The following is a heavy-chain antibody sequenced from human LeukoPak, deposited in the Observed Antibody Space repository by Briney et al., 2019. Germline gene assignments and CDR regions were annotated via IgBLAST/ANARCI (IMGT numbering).Heavy chain of an antibody. V-gene: IGHV1-2*06. CDR2: INPNSGGT. CDR1: GYTFTGYY. CDR3: ARVRYDSSGYYYVEFDY. J-gene: IGHJ4*02. Sequence: EVSVKVSCKASGYTFTGYYMHWVRQAPGQGLEWMGRINPNSGGTNSAQKFQGRVTMTRDTSISTAYMELSRLRSDDTAVYYCARVRYDSSGYYYVEFDYWGQGTLVTVSS. D-gene: IGHD3-22*01.